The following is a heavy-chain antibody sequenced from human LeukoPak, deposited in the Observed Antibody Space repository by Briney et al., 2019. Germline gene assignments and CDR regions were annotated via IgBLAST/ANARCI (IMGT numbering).Heavy chain of an antibody. D-gene: IGHD4-17*01. CDR2: IYGGGST. V-gene: IGHV3-66*01. CDR1: GFSVSNKY. Sequence: PGGSLRLSCAASGFSVSNKYMNWVRQAPGKGLEWISVIYGGGSTYYADSVKGRFSISRDNSANTFYLQMNNLRVEDTAVFYCARGHGDYEATLSRGPKKKSHDNRHFDLWGRGTLVTVSS. J-gene: IGHJ2*01. CDR3: ARGHGDYEATLSRGPKKKSHDNRHFDL.